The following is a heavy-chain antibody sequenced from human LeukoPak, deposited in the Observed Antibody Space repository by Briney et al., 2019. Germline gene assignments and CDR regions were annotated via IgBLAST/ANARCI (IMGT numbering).Heavy chain of an antibody. V-gene: IGHV4-4*02. J-gene: IGHJ4*02. CDR3: ARVAVTGAARLDY. CDR2: IYYSEST. D-gene: IGHD6-19*01. CDR1: GGAISNNYW. Sequence: SETLSLTCTVSGGAISNNYWWTWVRQSPGKGLERIGDIYYSESTNYNPSLKSRVTMSLDKSKNQLSLNLKFVTAADTALYYCARVAVTGAARLDYWGQGTLVTVSS.